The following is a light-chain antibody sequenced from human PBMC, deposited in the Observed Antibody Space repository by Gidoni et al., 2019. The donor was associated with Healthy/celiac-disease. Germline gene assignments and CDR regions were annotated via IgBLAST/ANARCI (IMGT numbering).Light chain of an antibody. CDR1: QGISSY. Sequence: DIQLTQSPSFLSASVGDRVTITCRASQGISSYLAWYQQKPGKAPKLLIYAASNLQSGVPSRFSGSGSGTEFTLTISSLQPEDFATYYGQQLKSYLFTFGPGTKVDIK. CDR3: QQLKSYLFT. CDR2: AAS. V-gene: IGKV1-9*01. J-gene: IGKJ3*01.